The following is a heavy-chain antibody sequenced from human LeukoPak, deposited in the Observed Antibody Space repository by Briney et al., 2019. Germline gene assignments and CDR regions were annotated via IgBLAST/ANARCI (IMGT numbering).Heavy chain of an antibody. J-gene: IGHJ4*02. Sequence: GASVKVSCKASGYTFTSYYMHWVRQAPGQGLEWMGIINPSGGSTSYAQKFQGRVTMTKDTSTSTVYMELSSLRSEDTAVYYCARVGTTVPSDYWGQGTLVTVSS. V-gene: IGHV1-46*01. CDR3: ARVGTTVPSDY. CDR2: INPSGGST. CDR1: GYTFTSYY. D-gene: IGHD4-17*01.